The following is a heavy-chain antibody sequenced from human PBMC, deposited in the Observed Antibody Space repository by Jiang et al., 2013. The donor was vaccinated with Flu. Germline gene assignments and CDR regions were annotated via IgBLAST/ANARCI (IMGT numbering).Heavy chain of an antibody. D-gene: IGHD3-9*01. Sequence: QLVESGGGLVKPGGSLRLSCAASGFTFSTYSMNWVRQAPGKGLEWVSSISSSSTYLYYADSVKGRFTISRDNAKNSLYLQMNSLRAEDTAVYYCASDILTGYQGIFDYWGQGTLVTVSS. CDR1: GFTFSTYS. J-gene: IGHJ4*02. V-gene: IGHV3-21*01. CDR2: ISSSSTYL. CDR3: ASDILTGYQGIFDY.